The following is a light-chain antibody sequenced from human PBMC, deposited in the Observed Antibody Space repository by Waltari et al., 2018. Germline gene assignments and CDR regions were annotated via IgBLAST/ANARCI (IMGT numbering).Light chain of an antibody. CDR1: QSISSY. V-gene: IGKV1-39*01. CDR2: AAS. CDR3: QQSYSNPALT. J-gene: IGKJ4*01. Sequence: DIQMTQSPSSLSASVGDRVTITCRASQSISSYLNWYQQKPGKAPKLLIYAASSLQSGVLSRFSGSRSGTDFTLTISSLQPEDFATYYCQQSYSNPALTFGGGTKVEIK.